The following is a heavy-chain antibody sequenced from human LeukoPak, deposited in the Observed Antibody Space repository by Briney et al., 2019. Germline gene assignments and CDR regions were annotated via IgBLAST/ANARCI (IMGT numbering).Heavy chain of an antibody. CDR3: ARHAESNTRYNWFDP. Sequence: GGSPRLSCAASGFTVSSNYMSWVRQAPGKGLEWVSVIYSGGSTYYADSVKGRFTISRDNSKNTLYLQMNSLRAEDTAVYYCARHAESNTRYNWFDPWGQGTLVTVSS. D-gene: IGHD1/OR15-1a*01. V-gene: IGHV3-53*01. J-gene: IGHJ5*02. CDR2: IYSGGST. CDR1: GFTVSSNY.